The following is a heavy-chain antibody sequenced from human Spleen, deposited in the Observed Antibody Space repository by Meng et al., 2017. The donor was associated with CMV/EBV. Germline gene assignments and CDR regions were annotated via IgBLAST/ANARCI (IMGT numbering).Heavy chain of an antibody. D-gene: IGHD5-12*01. CDR1: GFTFSSYA. CDR2: ISYDGSNK. V-gene: IGHV3-30-3*01. CDR3: ARGYSGAYWYFDL. J-gene: IGHJ2*01. Sequence: AAGFTFSSYAMHWVRQAPGKGLEWVAVISYDGSNKYYADSVKGRFTISRDNSKNTLYLQMNSLRAEDTAVYYCARGYSGAYWYFDLWGRGTLVTVSS.